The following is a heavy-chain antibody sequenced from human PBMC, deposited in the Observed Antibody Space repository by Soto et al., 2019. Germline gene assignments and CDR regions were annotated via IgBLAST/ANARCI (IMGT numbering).Heavy chain of an antibody. D-gene: IGHD6-6*01. V-gene: IGHV1-69*01. J-gene: IGHJ6*02. CDR3: ARWGVYSSSSYYYSYGMDV. CDR1: GGTFSSYA. Sequence: QVQLVQSGAEVKKPGSSVKVSCKASGGTFSSYAISWVRQAPGQGREWMGGIIPIFGTATYAQKFQGRVTITADESTSPAYMELSSLISEDTAVYYCARWGVYSSSSYYYSYGMDVWGQGTKVTVSS. CDR2: IIPIFGTA.